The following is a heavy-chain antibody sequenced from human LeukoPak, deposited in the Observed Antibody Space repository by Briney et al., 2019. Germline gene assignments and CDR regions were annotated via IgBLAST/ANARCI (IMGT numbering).Heavy chain of an antibody. V-gene: IGHV3-7*01. CDR1: GFTFSSYW. Sequence: PGGSLRLSCAASGFTFSSYWMSWVRQAPGKGLEGVANIKQDGSEKYYVDSVKGRFTISRDNAKNSLYLQMNSLRAEDTAVYYCARFLSGYSYGNFDYWGQGTLVTVSS. CDR2: IKQDGSEK. D-gene: IGHD5-18*01. CDR3: ARFLSGYSYGNFDY. J-gene: IGHJ4*02.